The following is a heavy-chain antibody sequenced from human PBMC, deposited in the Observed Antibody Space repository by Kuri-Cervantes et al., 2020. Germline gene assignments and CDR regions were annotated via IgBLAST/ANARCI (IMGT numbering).Heavy chain of an antibody. CDR1: GYTFTRYG. CDR3: AREAKPVAGPTIDY. V-gene: IGHV1-18*01. CDR2: NSAYNGNT. D-gene: IGHD6-19*01. J-gene: IGHJ4*02. Sequence: SVTVSCKASGYTFTRYGISWVRQAPAQGLAGMGWNSAYNGNTNYAQKLQGRVTMSTDTSTSTAYMELRSLRSDDTAVYYCAREAKPVAGPTIDYWGQGTLVTVSS.